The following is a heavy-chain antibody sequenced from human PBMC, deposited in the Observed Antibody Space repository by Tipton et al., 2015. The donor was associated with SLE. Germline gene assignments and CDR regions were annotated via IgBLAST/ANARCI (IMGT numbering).Heavy chain of an antibody. D-gene: IGHD5-18*01. Sequence: TLSLTCTVSGGSISSSSYYWGWIRQPPGKGLEWIGYIYYSGSTNYNASLKSRVTISEDTSKKQFSLKLTSMTAADTAVYYCARWIPLTGINVWGQGATVTVSS. V-gene: IGHV4-61*05. CDR1: GGSISSSSYY. J-gene: IGHJ6*02. CDR3: ARWIPLTGINV. CDR2: IYYSGST.